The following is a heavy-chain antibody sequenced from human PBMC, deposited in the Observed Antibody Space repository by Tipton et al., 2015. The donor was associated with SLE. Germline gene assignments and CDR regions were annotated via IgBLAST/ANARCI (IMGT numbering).Heavy chain of an antibody. CDR3: ASRIVGALYYFDY. D-gene: IGHD1-26*01. V-gene: IGHV4-4*07. Sequence: GLVKPSETLSLTCSVSGDSISNYYWSWIRQPAGRGLEWIGRTYASGTTNYNPSLKSRVTMSVDTSKNQFSLKLSSVTAADTAVYYCASRIVGALYYFDYWGQGTLVTVSS. CDR1: GDSISNYY. J-gene: IGHJ4*02. CDR2: TYASGTT.